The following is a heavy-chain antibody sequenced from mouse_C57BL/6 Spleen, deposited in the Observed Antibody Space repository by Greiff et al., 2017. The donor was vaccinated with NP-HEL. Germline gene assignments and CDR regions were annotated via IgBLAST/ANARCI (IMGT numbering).Heavy chain of an antibody. Sequence: VKLMESGPGLVQPSQRLSITCTVSGFSFTSYGVHWVRQSPGKGLEWLGVIWRGGSTDYNAAFMSRLSITKDNSTSQVFLKLNSLQTDDTATYYCAKLGGGFYDYDGSWFAYWGQGTLVTVSA. CDR1: GFSFTSYG. J-gene: IGHJ3*01. CDR3: AKLGGGFYDYDGSWFAY. D-gene: IGHD2-4*01. V-gene: IGHV2-5*01. CDR2: IWRGGST.